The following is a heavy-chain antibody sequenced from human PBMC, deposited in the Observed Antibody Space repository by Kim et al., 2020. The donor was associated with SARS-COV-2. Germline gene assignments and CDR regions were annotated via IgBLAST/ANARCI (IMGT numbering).Heavy chain of an antibody. Sequence: GESLKISCKASGYSFTTYWIGWGRQMPGKGLEWVGIIYPGDSDTRYSPSFQGQVTNSADKSITTAYLQWSSLKASDTAMYYCARHGPDMGYYFGMDVWGQGTTVTVSS. CDR3: ARHGPDMGYYFGMDV. D-gene: IGHD2-15*01. CDR2: IYPGDSDT. V-gene: IGHV5-51*01. J-gene: IGHJ6*02. CDR1: GYSFTTYW.